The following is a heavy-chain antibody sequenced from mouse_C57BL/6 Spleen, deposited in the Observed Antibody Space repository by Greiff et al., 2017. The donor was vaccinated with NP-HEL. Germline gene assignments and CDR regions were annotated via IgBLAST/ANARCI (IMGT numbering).Heavy chain of an antibody. Sequence: EVQLVESEGGLVQPGRSMKLSCTASGFTFSDYYMAWVRQVPEKGLEWVANINYDGSSTYYLDSLKSRFIISRDNAKNILYLQMSSLKSEDTATYYCARETDYFDYWGQGTTLTVSS. CDR3: ARETDYFDY. V-gene: IGHV5-16*01. J-gene: IGHJ2*01. CDR1: GFTFSDYY. CDR2: INYDGSST.